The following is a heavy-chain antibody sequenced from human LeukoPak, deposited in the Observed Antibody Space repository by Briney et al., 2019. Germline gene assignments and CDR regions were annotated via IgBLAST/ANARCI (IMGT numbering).Heavy chain of an antibody. Sequence: GRSLRLSCAASGFTFSSYAMHWVRQAPGKGLEWVAVISYDGSNKYYADSVKGRFTISRDNSKNTLYLQMNSLRAEDTAVYYCAKNRYQQLVQLIDYWGQGTLVTVSS. J-gene: IGHJ4*02. CDR3: AKNRYQQLVQLIDY. D-gene: IGHD6-13*01. V-gene: IGHV3-30-3*02. CDR2: ISYDGSNK. CDR1: GFTFSSYA.